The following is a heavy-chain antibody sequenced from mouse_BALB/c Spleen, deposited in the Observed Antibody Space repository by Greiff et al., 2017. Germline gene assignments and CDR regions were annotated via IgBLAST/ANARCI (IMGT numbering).Heavy chain of an antibody. CDR2: INSNGGST. CDR1: GFTFSSYG. CDR3: ARDVAWFAY. V-gene: IGHV5-6-3*01. J-gene: IGHJ3*01. Sequence: EVQLQQSGGGLVQPGGSLKLSCAASGFTFSSYGMSWVRQTPDKRLELVATINSNGGSTYYPDSVKGRFTISRDNAKNTLYLQMSSLKSEDTAMYYCARDVAWFAYWGQGTLVTVSA.